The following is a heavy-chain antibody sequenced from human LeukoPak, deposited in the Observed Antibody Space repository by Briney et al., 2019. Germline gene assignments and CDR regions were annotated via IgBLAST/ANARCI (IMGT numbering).Heavy chain of an antibody. CDR1: GFTFSSYS. CDR3: ARGYCSGGSCYQFDY. V-gene: IGHV3-21*01. Sequence: GGSLRLSCAASGFTFSSYSMNWVRQASGRGLEWVSSISSSSSYIYYADSVKGRFTISRDNAKNSLYLQMNSLRAEDTAVYYCARGYCSGGSCYQFDYWGQGTLVTVSS. CDR2: ISSSSSYI. D-gene: IGHD2-15*01. J-gene: IGHJ4*02.